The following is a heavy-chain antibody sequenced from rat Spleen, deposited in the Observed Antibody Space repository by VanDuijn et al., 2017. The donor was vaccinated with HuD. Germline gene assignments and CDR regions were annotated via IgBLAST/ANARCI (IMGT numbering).Heavy chain of an antibody. D-gene: IGHD3-1*01. V-gene: IGHV5-31*01. CDR1: GFTFNNYW. Sequence: EVHLVESGGGLVQPGRSLKLSCVASGFTFNNYWLTWIRQAPGKGLEWVASILRTGENTYYSDSVKGRFTISRDNAKSTLYLQMDSLRSEDTATYYCATKDYWGQGVMVTVSS. CDR2: ILRTGENT. CDR3: ATKDY. J-gene: IGHJ2*01.